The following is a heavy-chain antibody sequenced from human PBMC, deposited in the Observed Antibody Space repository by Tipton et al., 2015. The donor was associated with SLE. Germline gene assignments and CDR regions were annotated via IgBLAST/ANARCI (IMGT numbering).Heavy chain of an antibody. D-gene: IGHD7-27*01. CDR2: ISWNGGSI. CDR1: GFRFDDHA. CDR3: AKDMGTTGEVDWYFGL. J-gene: IGHJ2*01. Sequence: SLRLSCAASGFRFDDHAMHWVRQAPGKGLEWVSGISWNGGSIGYADSVKGRFTISRDNAKNSVYLQMNSLRAEDTALYYCAKDMGTTGEVDWYFGLWGRGTLVTVSS. V-gene: IGHV3-9*01.